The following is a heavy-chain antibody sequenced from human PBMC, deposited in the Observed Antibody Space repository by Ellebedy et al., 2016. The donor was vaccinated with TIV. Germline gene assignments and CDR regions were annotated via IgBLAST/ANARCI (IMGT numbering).Heavy chain of an antibody. CDR2: IYYSGNT. V-gene: IGHV4-31*03. CDR3: ARGGTVAGTEWFDP. Sequence: SETLSLTXTVSGGSISSGGYYWSWIRQHPGKGLEWIGYIYYSGNTYYNPSLKSRVTISVDTSKNQFSLKLSSVTAADTAVYYCARGGTVAGTEWFDPWGQGTLVTVSS. D-gene: IGHD6-19*01. J-gene: IGHJ5*02. CDR1: GGSISSGGYY.